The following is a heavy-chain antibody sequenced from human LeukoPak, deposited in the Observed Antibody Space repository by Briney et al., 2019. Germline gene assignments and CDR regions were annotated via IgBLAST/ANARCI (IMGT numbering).Heavy chain of an antibody. J-gene: IGHJ4*02. CDR1: GFIVSSNY. CDR3: ARAQRNKYYFDF. CDR2: IYIGGST. V-gene: IGHV3-53*01. D-gene: IGHD2-2*01. Sequence: GGSLRLSRAASGFIVSSNYMSWVRQAPDKGLEWVSVIYIGGSTYYADSVKGRFTISRDNSKNTLYLQMNSLRAEDTAVYYCARAQRNKYYFDFWDQGTLVTVSS.